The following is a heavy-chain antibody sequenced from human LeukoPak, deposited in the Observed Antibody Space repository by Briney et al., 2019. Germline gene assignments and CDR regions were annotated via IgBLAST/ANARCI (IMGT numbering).Heavy chain of an antibody. CDR3: AKDLWRLDY. D-gene: IGHD3-10*01. J-gene: IGHJ4*02. V-gene: IGHV3-23*01. CDR1: GFTFSSYA. CDR2: IGGSGGST. Sequence: PGGSLRLSCAASGFTFSSYAMSWVRQAPGTRLEWVSAIGGSGGSTYYADSVKGRFTISRDNSKNTLYLQMNSLRAEDTAVYYCAKDLWRLDYWGQGTLVTVSS.